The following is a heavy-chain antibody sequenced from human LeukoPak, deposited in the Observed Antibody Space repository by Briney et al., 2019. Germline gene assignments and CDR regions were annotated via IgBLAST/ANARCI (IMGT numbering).Heavy chain of an antibody. CDR1: GGSIPNYY. CDR3: AREATMAV. D-gene: IGHD3-10*01. Sequence: WETLSLTCAVSGGSIPNYYWSWIRQPAGKGLEWIGRTSASGSTNYNPSLKSRVTMSADTSKNQFSLKLTSVTAADTAVYYCAREATMAVWGQGTLVTVSS. V-gene: IGHV4-4*07. CDR2: TSASGST. J-gene: IGHJ4*02.